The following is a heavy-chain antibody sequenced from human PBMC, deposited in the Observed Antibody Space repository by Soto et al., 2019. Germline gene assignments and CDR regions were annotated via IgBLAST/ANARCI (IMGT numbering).Heavy chain of an antibody. D-gene: IGHD1-26*01. J-gene: IGHJ4*02. CDR1: GFTFNTYT. Sequence: EVQLVESGGGLVKPGGSLRLSCAASGFTFNTYTMSWVRQAPGRGLEWVASISRTSDYIFYVDSVEGRFTISRDNAQKSLFLEMSSLRAEDTAVYYCRREEYGYRGQGTLVTVSS. V-gene: IGHV3-21*01. CDR3: RREEYGY. CDR2: ISRTSDYI.